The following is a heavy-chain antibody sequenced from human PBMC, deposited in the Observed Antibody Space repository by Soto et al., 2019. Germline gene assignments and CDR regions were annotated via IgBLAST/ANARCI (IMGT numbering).Heavy chain of an antibody. V-gene: IGHV4-39*01. J-gene: IGHJ6*03. D-gene: IGHD6-13*01. CDR1: GGSISSSSYY. CDR2: IYYSGST. CDR3: ARHVGYSSSWAPYYYYYYMDV. Sequence: SETLSLTCTVSGGSISSSSYYWGWIRQPPGKGLEWIGSIYYSGSTYYNPSLKSRVTISVDTSKNQFSLRLSSVTAADTAVYYCARHVGYSSSWAPYYYYYYMDVWGKGTTVTVSS.